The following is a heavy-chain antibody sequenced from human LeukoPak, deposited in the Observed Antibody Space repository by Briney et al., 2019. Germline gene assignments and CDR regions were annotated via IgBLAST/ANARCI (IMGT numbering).Heavy chain of an antibody. J-gene: IGHJ4*02. Sequence: GGSLRLSCAASGFTVSSNYMSWVRQAPGKGQEWVSVIYSGGSTYYADSVKGRFTISRDNSKNTLYLQMNSLRAEDTAVYYCARAGIAAAGMSGWGQGTLVTVSS. CDR2: IYSGGST. V-gene: IGHV3-66*01. D-gene: IGHD6-13*01. CDR3: ARAGIAAAGMSG. CDR1: GFTVSSNY.